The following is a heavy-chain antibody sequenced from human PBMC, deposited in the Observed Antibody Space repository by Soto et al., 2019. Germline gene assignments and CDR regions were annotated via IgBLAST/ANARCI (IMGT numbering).Heavy chain of an antibody. Sequence: QVQLQESGPGLVKPSQTLSLTCTVSGGSISSGGYYWSWIRQHPGKGLEWIGYIYYSGSTYYNPSLKSRVTIAVDTSKDQFSLKLSSVTAAGTAVYYCARVGIIAARHYFDYWGQGTLVTVSS. D-gene: IGHD6-6*01. V-gene: IGHV4-31*03. CDR1: GGSISSGGYY. CDR2: IYYSGST. CDR3: ARVGIIAARHYFDY. J-gene: IGHJ4*02.